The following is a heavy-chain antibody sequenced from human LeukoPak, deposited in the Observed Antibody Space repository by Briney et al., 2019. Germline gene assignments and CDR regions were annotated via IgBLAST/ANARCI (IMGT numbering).Heavy chain of an antibody. V-gene: IGHV3-30-3*01. J-gene: IGHJ4*02. CDR1: GFIYNICA. CDR3: ARDQGIFDY. CDR2: ISYDGNNK. Sequence: PGGSLRLSCAASGFIYNICAMHWVRQAPGKGLEWVATISYDGNNKHYADSVRGRFTISRDNSKNTLYLQMNSLRDEDSAVYYCARDQGIFDYWGQGTLVTVSS.